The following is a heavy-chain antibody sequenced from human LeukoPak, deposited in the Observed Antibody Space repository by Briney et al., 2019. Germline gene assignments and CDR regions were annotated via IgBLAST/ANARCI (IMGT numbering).Heavy chain of an antibody. J-gene: IGHJ5*02. V-gene: IGHV4-4*07. CDR1: GDSISSYY. CDR3: ARKALPGHWFDP. CDR2: IYASGST. Sequence: PSETLSLTCTVSGDSISSYYWSWIRQPAGKGLEWIGRIYASGSTNYNPSLKSRVTMSLDTSKNQFSLNLSSVTAADTVVYYRARKALPGHWFDPWGQGTLVTVSS.